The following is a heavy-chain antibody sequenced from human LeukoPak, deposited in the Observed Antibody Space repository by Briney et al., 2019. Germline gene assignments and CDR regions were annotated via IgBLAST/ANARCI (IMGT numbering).Heavy chain of an antibody. CDR2: IRYDGSRK. CDR1: GFTFSNYG. V-gene: IGHV3-30*02. CDR3: APTIVGATPYFDY. J-gene: IGHJ4*02. Sequence: GGSLRLSCAASGFTFSNYGIHWVRQAPGKGLEGVAFIRYDGSRKYYADPVKGRFTISRDNSKNTLYLQMNSLRVEDTPVYYCAPTIVGATPYFDYWGQGTLVTVSS. D-gene: IGHD1-26*01.